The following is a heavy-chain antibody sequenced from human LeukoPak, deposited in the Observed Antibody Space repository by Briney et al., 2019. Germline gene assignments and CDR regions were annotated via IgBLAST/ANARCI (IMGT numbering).Heavy chain of an antibody. J-gene: IGHJ3*02. CDR2: ILYDGSNK. CDR1: GFTFSSYG. V-gene: IGHV3-30*18. Sequence: QPGGSLRLSCAASGFTFSSYGMHWVRQAPGKGLEWGAVILYDGSNKYYADSVKGRFTISRDNSKNTLYLQMNSLRAEDTAVYYCAKVGWTKTPHSHDAFDIWGQGTMVTVSS. D-gene: IGHD3/OR15-3a*01. CDR3: AKVGWTKTPHSHDAFDI.